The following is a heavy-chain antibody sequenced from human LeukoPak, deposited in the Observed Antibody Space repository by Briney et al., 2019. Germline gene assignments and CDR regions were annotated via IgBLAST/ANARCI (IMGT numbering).Heavy chain of an antibody. CDR2: IYYSGST. Sequence: PSETLSLTCTVSGGSISSYYWSWIRQPPGKGLEWMGYIYYSGSTNYNPSLKSRVTISVDTSKNLFSLKLSSVTAADTAVYYCARLETYYDILTEYYYYMDAWGKGTTVTISS. CDR3: ARLETYYDILTEYYYYMDA. CDR1: GGSISSYY. V-gene: IGHV4-59*08. D-gene: IGHD3-9*01. J-gene: IGHJ6*03.